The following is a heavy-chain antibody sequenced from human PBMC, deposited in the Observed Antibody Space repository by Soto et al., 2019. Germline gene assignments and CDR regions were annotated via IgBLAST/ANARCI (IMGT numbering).Heavy chain of an antibody. CDR3: ARGAGPQLVPAATILFDY. D-gene: IGHD2-2*01. J-gene: IGHJ4*02. CDR2: INHSGST. Sequence: QVQLQQWGAGLLKPSETLSLTCAVYGGSFSGYYWSWIRQPPGKGLEWIGEINHSGSTNYNPSLKRRVTISVDTSKNQFSLKLSSVTAADTAVYYCARGAGPQLVPAATILFDYWGQGTLVTVSS. CDR1: GGSFSGYY. V-gene: IGHV4-34*01.